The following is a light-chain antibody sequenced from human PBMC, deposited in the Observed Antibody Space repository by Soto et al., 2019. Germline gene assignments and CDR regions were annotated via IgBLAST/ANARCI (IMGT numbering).Light chain of an antibody. J-gene: IGKJ2*01. CDR1: QSVSSN. CDR2: GSS. Sequence: EIVMTQSPATLSVSPGERDTLSFSASQSVSSNLAWYQQKPAQAPMLLIYGSSTRATGIPARFSGSGSGKEFTLTISSLQSEDFAVYYCQQYNNWPPYTFGQGTKLEIK. V-gene: IGKV3-15*01. CDR3: QQYNNWPPYT.